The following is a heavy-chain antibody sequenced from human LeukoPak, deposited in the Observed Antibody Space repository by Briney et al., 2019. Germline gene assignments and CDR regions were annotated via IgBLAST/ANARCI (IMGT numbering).Heavy chain of an antibody. Sequence: GGSLRLSCAASGFIFSSYWMHWVRHAPGKGLVWVSRINTDGSSTSYADSVKGRFTISRDSSKNTLYLQMNSLRAGDAAVYYCAKAPVTTCSGAYCYPFDYWSQGTLVTASS. CDR3: AKAPVTTCSGAYCYPFDY. CDR2: INTDGSST. D-gene: IGHD2-15*01. J-gene: IGHJ4*02. CDR1: GFIFSSYW. V-gene: IGHV3-74*01.